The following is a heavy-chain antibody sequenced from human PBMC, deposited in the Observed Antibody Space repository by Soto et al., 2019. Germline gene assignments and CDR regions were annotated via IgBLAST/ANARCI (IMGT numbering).Heavy chain of an antibody. CDR1: GYTFTSYD. J-gene: IGHJ3*02. CDR3: ARGPWVVAATHDAFDI. Sequence: ASVKVSCKASGYTFTSYDINWVRQATGQGLEWMGWMNPNSGNTGYAQKFQGRVTMTRNTSISTAYMELSSLRSEDTAAYYCARGPWVVAATHDAFDIWGQGTMVTVSS. CDR2: MNPNSGNT. D-gene: IGHD2-15*01. V-gene: IGHV1-8*01.